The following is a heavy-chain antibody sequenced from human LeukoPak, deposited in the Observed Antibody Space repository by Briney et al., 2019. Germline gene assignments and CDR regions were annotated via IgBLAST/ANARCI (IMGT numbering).Heavy chain of an antibody. CDR1: GFTFSSYW. D-gene: IGHD6-13*01. V-gene: IGHV3-7*01. J-gene: IGHJ6*02. Sequence: GGSLRLSCAASGFTFSSYWMSWVRQAPGKGLEWVANIKQDGSEKYYVDSVKGRFTISRDNAKNSLYLQMNSLRAEDTAVYYCARDGPSSSWYRYYCYGMDVWGQGTTVTVSS. CDR3: ARDGPSSSWYRYYCYGMDV. CDR2: IKQDGSEK.